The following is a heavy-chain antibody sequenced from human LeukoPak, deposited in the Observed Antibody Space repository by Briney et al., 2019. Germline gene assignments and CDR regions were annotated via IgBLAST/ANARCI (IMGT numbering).Heavy chain of an antibody. CDR2: ISGSGGST. V-gene: IGHV3-23*01. Sequence: XXXXSGFTXSSYGMSWVRQAPGKGLEWVSAISGSGGSTYYADSVKGRFTISRDNSKNTLYLQMNSLRAEDTAVYYXAHTLSGYDNWGQGTLVTVSS. CDR1: GFTXSSYG. D-gene: IGHD5-12*01. CDR3: AHTLSGYDN. J-gene: IGHJ4*02.